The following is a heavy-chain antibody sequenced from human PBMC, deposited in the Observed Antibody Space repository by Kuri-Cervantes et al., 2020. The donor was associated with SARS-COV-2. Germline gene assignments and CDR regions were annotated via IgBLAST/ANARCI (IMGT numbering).Heavy chain of an antibody. CDR3: ARTTYGSGSYWDDAFDI. D-gene: IGHD3-10*01. CDR1: GFTFSSYW. Sequence: LSLTCAASGFTFSSYWMRWVRQAPGKGLEWVANMKQDGSEKYYVDSVKGRFTISRDNAKNSLYLQMNSLRAEDTAVYYCARTTYGSGSYWDDAFDIWGQGKMVTVSS. V-gene: IGHV3-7*01. CDR2: MKQDGSEK. J-gene: IGHJ3*02.